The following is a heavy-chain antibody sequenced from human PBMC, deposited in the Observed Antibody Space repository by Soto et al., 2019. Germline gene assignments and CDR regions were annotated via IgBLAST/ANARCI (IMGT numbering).Heavy chain of an antibody. Sequence: GWSLRLSCASSVFIFSNYAMSWVRQAPGKGLEWVSGITASGSSIYHADSVKGRFTISRDNSKNTLYLQMNSLRAEDTAVYYCAKDKPRNPGYGMDVWGQGTTVTVSS. CDR3: AKDKPRNPGYGMDV. J-gene: IGHJ6*02. CDR2: ITASGSSI. CDR1: VFIFSNYA. V-gene: IGHV3-23*01.